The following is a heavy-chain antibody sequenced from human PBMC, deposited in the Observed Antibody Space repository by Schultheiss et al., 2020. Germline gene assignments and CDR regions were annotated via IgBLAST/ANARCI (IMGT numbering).Heavy chain of an antibody. J-gene: IGHJ5*02. D-gene: IGHD6-13*01. CDR2: IYYSGST. CDR1: GGSISSSSYY. V-gene: IGHV4-39*01. Sequence: SQTLSLTCTVSGGSISSSSYYWGWIRQPPGKGLEWIGSIYYSGSTYYNPSLKSRVTISVDTSKNQFSLKLSSVTAADTAVYYCARRLAAAGRGWFDPWGQGTLVTVSS. CDR3: ARRLAAAGRGWFDP.